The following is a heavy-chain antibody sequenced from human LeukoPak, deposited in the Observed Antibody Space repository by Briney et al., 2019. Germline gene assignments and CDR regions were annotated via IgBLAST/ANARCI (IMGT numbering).Heavy chain of an antibody. Sequence: SQTLSLTCTVSGGSISSGDYYWTWIRQHPGKGLEWIGYIYYSGSTYYKPSLKSRVAISVDTSKNQSSLKLSSVTAADTAVYYCARDRTYYYDSSGYYAPIWGQGTLVTVSS. CDR2: IYYSGST. CDR3: ARDRTYYYDSSGYYAPI. D-gene: IGHD3-22*01. V-gene: IGHV4-31*03. J-gene: IGHJ4*02. CDR1: GGSISSGDYY.